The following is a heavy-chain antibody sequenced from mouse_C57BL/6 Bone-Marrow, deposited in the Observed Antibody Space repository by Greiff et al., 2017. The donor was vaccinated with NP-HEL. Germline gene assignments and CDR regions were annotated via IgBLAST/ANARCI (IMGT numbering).Heavy chain of an antibody. CDR3: ARDLGSSPAMDY. Sequence: VQLQQPGAELVMPGASVKLSCKASGYTFTSYWMHWVKQRPGQGLEWIGELDPSDSYTNYNQKFKGKSTLTVDKSSSTAYMQLSSLTSEDSAVYYCARDLGSSPAMDYWGQGTSVTVSS. CDR1: GYTFTSYW. D-gene: IGHD1-1*01. J-gene: IGHJ4*01. CDR2: LDPSDSYT. V-gene: IGHV1-69*01.